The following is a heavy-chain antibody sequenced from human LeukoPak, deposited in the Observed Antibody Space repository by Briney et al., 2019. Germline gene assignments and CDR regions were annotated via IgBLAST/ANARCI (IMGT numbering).Heavy chain of an antibody. CDR2: ISYDGSNK. CDR1: GFTFSSYA. D-gene: IGHD1-26*01. V-gene: IGHV3-30-3*01. Sequence: GGSLRLSCAATGFTFSSYAMHWVRQAPGKGLEWVAVISYDGSNKYYADSVKGRFTISRDNSKNTLYLQMNSLKTEDTAVYYCTTEHQWDNFDYWGQGTLVTVSS. J-gene: IGHJ4*02. CDR3: TTEHQWDNFDY.